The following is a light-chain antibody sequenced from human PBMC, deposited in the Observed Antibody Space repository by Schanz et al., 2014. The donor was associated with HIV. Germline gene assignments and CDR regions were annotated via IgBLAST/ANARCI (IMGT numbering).Light chain of an antibody. CDR1: QSVSSN. CDR3: QQYNDWPPIT. Sequence: EIVLTQSPGTLSLSAGERATLSCRASQSVSSNILAWYQQKPGQAPRLLIYGASTRVTGIPARFSGSGSGTEFTLTISSLQSEDFAVYYCQQYNDWPPITFGQGTRLEIK. CDR2: GAS. V-gene: IGKV3-15*01. J-gene: IGKJ5*01.